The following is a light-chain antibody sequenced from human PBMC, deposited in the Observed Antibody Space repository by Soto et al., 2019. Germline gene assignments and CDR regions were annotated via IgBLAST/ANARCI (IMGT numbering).Light chain of an antibody. V-gene: IGKV3-11*01. CDR2: EAS. CDR1: PSVTSN. CDR3: QQRSNWPWT. J-gene: IGKJ1*01. Sequence: EIVLTQSPATLSLSPGERATLSCRASPSVTSNLAWYQQALGQAPRLLIYEASNRAAGIPARFSGSGSGTDFTLTISSLEPEDFAVYYCQQRSNWPWTFGQGTKVEIK.